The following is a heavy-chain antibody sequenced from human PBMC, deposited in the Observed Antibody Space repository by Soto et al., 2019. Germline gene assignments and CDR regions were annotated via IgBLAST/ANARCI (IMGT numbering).Heavy chain of an antibody. Sequence: GGSQILSCAASGFTFSTYSRSWVRQAPGKGLEWVSGISGRGGSTYYADSVKGRFTISRDNSKNTLYLQVSSLRAEDTAVYYCAKQTTMNNGYFDYWGHGTLVTVSS. V-gene: IGHV3-23*01. D-gene: IGHD4-17*01. J-gene: IGHJ4*01. CDR2: ISGRGGST. CDR3: AKQTTMNNGYFDY. CDR1: GFTFSTYS.